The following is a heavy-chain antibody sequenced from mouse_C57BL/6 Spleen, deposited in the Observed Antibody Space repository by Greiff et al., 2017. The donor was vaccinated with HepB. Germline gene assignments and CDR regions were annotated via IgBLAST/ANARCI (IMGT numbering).Heavy chain of an antibody. Sequence: EVQLQQSGPELVKPGASVKISCKASGYTFTDYYMNWVKQSHGKSLEWIGDINPNNGGTSYNQKFKGKATLTVDKSSSTAYMELRSLTSEESAVYYCARRHYYGSSDFDYWGQGTTLTVSS. CDR1: GYTFTDYY. D-gene: IGHD1-1*01. CDR2: INPNNGGT. V-gene: IGHV1-26*01. CDR3: ARRHYYGSSDFDY. J-gene: IGHJ2*01.